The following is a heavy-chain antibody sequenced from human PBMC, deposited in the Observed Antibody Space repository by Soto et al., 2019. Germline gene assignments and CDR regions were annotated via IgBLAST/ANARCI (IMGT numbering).Heavy chain of an antibody. J-gene: IGHJ4*02. D-gene: IGHD2-15*01. CDR1: GGSISSYY. Sequence: NPSETLSLTCTVSGGSISSYYWSWIRQPPGKGLEWIGYIYYSGSTNYNPSLKSRVTISVDTSKNQFSLKLSSVTAADTAVYYCARSAAGVAATNFDYWGQGTLVTVSS. CDR3: ARSAAGVAATNFDY. V-gene: IGHV4-59*01. CDR2: IYYSGST.